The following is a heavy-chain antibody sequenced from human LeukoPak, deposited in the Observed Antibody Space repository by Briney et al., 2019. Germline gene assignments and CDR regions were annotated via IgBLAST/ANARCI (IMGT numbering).Heavy chain of an antibody. D-gene: IGHD6-13*01. Sequence: SETLSLTCTVSGGSISSYYWSWIRQPPGKGLEWIGYIYYSGSTNYNPSLKSRVTISVDTSKNQSSLKLSSVTAADTALYYCARASAAAGLYYYYMDVWGKGTTVTVSS. J-gene: IGHJ6*03. CDR1: GGSISSYY. CDR2: IYYSGST. CDR3: ARASAAAGLYYYYMDV. V-gene: IGHV4-59*01.